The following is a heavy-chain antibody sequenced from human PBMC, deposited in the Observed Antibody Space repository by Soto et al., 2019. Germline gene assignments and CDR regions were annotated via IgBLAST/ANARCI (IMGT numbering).Heavy chain of an antibody. CDR2: ISSSSSYI. CDR1: GFTFSSYS. CDR3: AIPPHGHYGFDI. J-gene: IGHJ3*02. D-gene: IGHD4-17*01. Sequence: PGGSLRLSCAASGFTFSSYSMNWVRQAPGKGLEWVSSISSSSSYIYYADSVKGRFTISRDNAKNSLYLQMNSLRAEDTAVYYCAIPPHGHYGFDIRGQGTMVTV. V-gene: IGHV3-21*01.